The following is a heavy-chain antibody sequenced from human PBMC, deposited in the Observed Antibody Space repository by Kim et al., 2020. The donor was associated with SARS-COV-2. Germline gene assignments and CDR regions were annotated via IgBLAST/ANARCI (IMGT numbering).Heavy chain of an antibody. D-gene: IGHD6-19*01. J-gene: IGHJ5*02. V-gene: IGHV3-53*04. Sequence: YYAASVSGRFTISRHNSKNTLYLQMNSLRAEDTAVYYCAMSPFHAVAFLAWGQGTLVTVSS. CDR3: AMSPFHAVAFLA.